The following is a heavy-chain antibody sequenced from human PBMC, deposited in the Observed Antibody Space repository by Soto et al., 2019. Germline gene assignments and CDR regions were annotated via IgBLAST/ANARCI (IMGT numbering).Heavy chain of an antibody. J-gene: IGHJ3*01. CDR3: SIGSWSAETFDV. CDR1: GGTFNTYT. CDR2: IIPMLTVT. V-gene: IGHV1-69*02. D-gene: IGHD2-2*01. Sequence: QVHLIQSGAEVKKPGSSVKVSCKAAGGTFNTYTLIWVRQAPGHGLEWMGRIIPMLTVTNSAQNFQGRLTLTADKSTGTAFMELTSLRSDDTAVYYCSIGSWSAETFDVWGQGTMVTVSS.